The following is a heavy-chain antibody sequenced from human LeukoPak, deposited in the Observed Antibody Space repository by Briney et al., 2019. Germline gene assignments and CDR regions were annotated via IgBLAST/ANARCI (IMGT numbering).Heavy chain of an antibody. CDR1: GFTFSSYA. J-gene: IGHJ4*02. V-gene: IGHV3-23*01. D-gene: IGHD4-17*01. CDR2: ISGTCGST. Sequence: GGSLRLSCEVAGFTFSSYAMNWVRQAPGRGLELVSGISGTCGSTYYADSVKGRFTISKDNSQNTLYLQMNSLRAEDTAVYYCATARTLRVTTSFDYWGQGALVTVSS. CDR3: ATARTLRVTTSFDY.